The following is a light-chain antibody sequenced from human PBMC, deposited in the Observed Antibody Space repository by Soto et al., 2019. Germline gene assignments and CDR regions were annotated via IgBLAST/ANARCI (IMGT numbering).Light chain of an antibody. CDR1: NSDVGGYNY. J-gene: IGLJ1*01. Sequence: QAVLTQPASVSGSPGQSITISCTGTNSDVGGYNYVSWFQQHPGKAPKLMIYEVTNRPSGVSDRFSGSKSGNTASLTIAGLQSEDEADYYCYSYTSSNTRVFGTGTKLTVL. CDR2: EVT. CDR3: YSYTSSNTRV. V-gene: IGLV2-14*01.